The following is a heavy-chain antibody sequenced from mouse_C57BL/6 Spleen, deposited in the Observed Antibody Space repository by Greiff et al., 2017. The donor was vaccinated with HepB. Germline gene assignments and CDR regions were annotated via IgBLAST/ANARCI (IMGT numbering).Heavy chain of an antibody. Sequence: QVQLQQSGAELVKPGASVKMSCKASGYAFSNYWMNWVKQRPGQGLEWIGQIYPGDGDTNYNGKFKGKATLTSDQSSSTAYMHLSRLTSEDSAVYFCARDEGIMLYFDYWGQGTTLTVSS. CDR1: GYAFSNYW. J-gene: IGHJ2*01. CDR2: IYPGDGDT. CDR3: ARDEGIMLYFDY. V-gene: IGHV1-80*01. D-gene: IGHD1-2*01.